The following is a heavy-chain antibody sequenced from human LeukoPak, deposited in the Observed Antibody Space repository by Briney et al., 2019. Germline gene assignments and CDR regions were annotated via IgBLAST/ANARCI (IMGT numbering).Heavy chain of an antibody. Sequence: GGSLRLSCAASGFTFSDYYMSWIRQAPGKGLEWVSTIKSSGSSTNYADSVKGRFTISRDNSKNTLFLQMNSPRAEDTAVYYCAMHSGSSRWHQFDYWGQGTLVTVSS. CDR2: IKSSGSST. CDR1: GFTFSDYY. V-gene: IGHV3-23*05. CDR3: AMHSGSSRWHQFDY. J-gene: IGHJ4*02. D-gene: IGHD1-26*01.